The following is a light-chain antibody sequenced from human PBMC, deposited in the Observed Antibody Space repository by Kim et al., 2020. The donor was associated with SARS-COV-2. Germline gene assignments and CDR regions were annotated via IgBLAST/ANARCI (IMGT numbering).Light chain of an antibody. V-gene: IGLV1-40*01. CDR2: ANT. CDR1: SSNIGAPYD. J-gene: IGLJ3*02. CDR3: QSYDSSLSGVV. Sequence: QRVTISCTGGSSNIGAPYDVHWYQQLPGTAPKLLIYANTHRPSGVPDRFSASTSGTSASLAITGLQAEDEADYYCQSYDSSLSGVVFGGGTKLTVL.